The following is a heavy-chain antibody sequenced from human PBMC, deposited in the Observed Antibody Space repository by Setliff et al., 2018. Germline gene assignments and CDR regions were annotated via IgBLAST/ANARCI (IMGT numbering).Heavy chain of an antibody. J-gene: IGHJ3*01. D-gene: IGHD1-26*01. V-gene: IGHV3-23*01. CDR1: RFTFSNYA. CDR2: ISASGRTT. CDR3: ARKSGSYYFNAFDL. Sequence: GGSLRLSCAASRFTFSNYAMSWVRQAPGKGLEWVSAISASGRTTYSADSVKGRFTISRDNAKNSLYLQMNSLRAEGTAVYYCARKSGSYYFNAFDLWGQGTMVTVSS.